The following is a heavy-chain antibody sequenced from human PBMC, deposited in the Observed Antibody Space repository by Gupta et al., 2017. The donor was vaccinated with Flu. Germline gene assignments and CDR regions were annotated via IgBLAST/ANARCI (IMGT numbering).Heavy chain of an antibody. V-gene: IGHV3-48*03. CDR2: SNKMGGS. D-gene: IGHD1-26*01. CDR1: GFVFSSYE. Sequence: CAASGFVFSSYEKNWVRRAPGKGLEWVSFSNKMGGSYNTESVRGRFTSHSGNHRTYVYMEMNRLRIEDSALADCVRGHWESWGQGTLVTVSS. J-gene: IGHJ4*02. CDR3: VRGHWES.